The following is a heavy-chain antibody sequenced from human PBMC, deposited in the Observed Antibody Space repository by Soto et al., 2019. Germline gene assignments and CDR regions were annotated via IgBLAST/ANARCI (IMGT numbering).Heavy chain of an antibody. Sequence: GGVLRLSCAASGFTFSSYAMSWVRQAPGKGLEWVSAISGSGGSTYYADSVKGRFTISRDNSKNTLYLQMNSLRAEDTAVYYCAKKNGPLAHYYYYGMDVWGQGTTVTVSS. CDR3: AKKNGPLAHYYYYGMDV. CDR2: ISGSGGST. V-gene: IGHV3-23*01. J-gene: IGHJ6*02. D-gene: IGHD3-3*02. CDR1: GFTFSSYA.